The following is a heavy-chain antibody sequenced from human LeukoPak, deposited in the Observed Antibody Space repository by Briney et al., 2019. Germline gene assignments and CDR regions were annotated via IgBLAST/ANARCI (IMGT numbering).Heavy chain of an antibody. CDR1: GFSVSNFW. D-gene: IGHD3-16*01. J-gene: IGHJ5*02. CDR3: ATDAFSYPNT. V-gene: IGHV3-7*01. CDR2: INEDETGK. Sequence: PGGSLRFSCTGSGFSVSNFWMAWVRQAPGKGLEWVANINEDETGKYYVDSVKGRFTISRDNAKNSLFLQMNSVRVEDTAVYYCATDAFSYPNTWGQGTQVTVSS.